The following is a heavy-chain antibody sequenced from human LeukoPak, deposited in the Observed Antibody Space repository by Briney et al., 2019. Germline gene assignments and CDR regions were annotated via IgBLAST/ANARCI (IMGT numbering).Heavy chain of an antibody. J-gene: IGHJ3*01. CDR1: GFAFSSYS. CDR3: ARDQGYCTSVNCRGDAFDV. D-gene: IGHD2-8*01. V-gene: IGHV3-21*01. CDR2: INVSPAYI. Sequence: GGSLRLSCAASGFAFSSYSMTWVRQAPGKGLEWVSSINVSPAYISYADSVKGRFTISRDNAKNSLYLHVNSLRAEDTAVYYCARDQGYCTSVNCRGDAFDVWGQGSLVSVSS.